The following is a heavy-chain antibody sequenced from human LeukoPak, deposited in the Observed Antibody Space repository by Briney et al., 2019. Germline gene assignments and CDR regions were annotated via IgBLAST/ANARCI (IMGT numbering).Heavy chain of an antibody. CDR2: SNDKGDYT. J-gene: IGHJ6*02. D-gene: IGHD3-16*01. Sequence: PGGSLRLSCAASGFTFSSNAMNWVRQAPGKGLEWVSGSNDKGDYTYYADSVRGRFTISRDNSKNMLYLQMNSLRVEATALYYCAKAREASRLRYGMDVWGQGTTVTVSS. CDR3: AKAREASRLRYGMDV. V-gene: IGHV3-23*01. CDR1: GFTFSSNA.